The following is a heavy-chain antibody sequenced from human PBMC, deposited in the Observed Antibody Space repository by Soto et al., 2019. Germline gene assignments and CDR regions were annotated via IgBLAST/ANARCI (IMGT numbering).Heavy chain of an antibody. V-gene: IGHV3-23*01. CDR3: CRLAYCSGGSCYVFDY. Sequence: GGSLRLSCAASGFTFSSYAMSWVRQAPGKGLEWVSAISGSGGSTYYADSVKGRFTISRDNSKNTLYLQMNSLRAEDTAVYYCCRLAYCSGGSCYVFDYWGQGTLVTVSS. CDR1: GFTFSSYA. CDR2: ISGSGGST. D-gene: IGHD2-15*01. J-gene: IGHJ4*02.